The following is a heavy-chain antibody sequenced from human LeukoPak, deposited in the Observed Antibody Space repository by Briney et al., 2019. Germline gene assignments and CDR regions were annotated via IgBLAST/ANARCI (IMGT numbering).Heavy chain of an antibody. CDR3: AREGEGAYGDYENY. Sequence: ASVKVSCKASGGTFSSYAISWVGQAPGQGLGGMGRVIPIFGTENYAQKFQGRVTITTDESTSTAYMELSSLRSEDTAVYYCAREGEGAYGDYENYWGQGTLVTVSS. CDR1: GGTFSSYA. CDR2: VIPIFGTE. J-gene: IGHJ4*02. D-gene: IGHD4-17*01. V-gene: IGHV1-69*05.